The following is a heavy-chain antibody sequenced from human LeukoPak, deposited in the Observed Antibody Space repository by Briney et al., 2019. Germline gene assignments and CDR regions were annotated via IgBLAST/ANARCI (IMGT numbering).Heavy chain of an antibody. J-gene: IGHJ5*01. CDR2: VNGVGSDR. CDR1: GFTFNGYY. Sequence: GGSLRLSCAASGFTFNGYYMHWVRQAPGKGLVWVSRVNGVGSDRIYADSVKGRFTIFRDNAKNTLYLQTSSLRVEDTAMYYCVRDWDHYDFDSWGQGTLVTVSS. CDR3: VRDWDHYDFDS. V-gene: IGHV3-74*01. D-gene: IGHD3-3*01.